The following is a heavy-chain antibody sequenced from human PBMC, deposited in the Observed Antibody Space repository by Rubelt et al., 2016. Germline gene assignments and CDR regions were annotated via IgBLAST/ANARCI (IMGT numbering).Heavy chain of an antibody. CDR3: ARVFSGTSVGWLDP. CDR1: GYTLTELS. Sequence: SGAEVKKPGASVKVSCKVSGYTLTELSMHWVRQAPGKGLEWMGGFDPEDGETIYAQKFQGRVTMTTDTSTSTAYMELRSLRSDDTAVYYCARVFSGTSVGWLDPWGQGTLVTVSS. V-gene: IGHV1-24*01. D-gene: IGHD6-13*01. CDR2: FDPEDGET. J-gene: IGHJ5*02.